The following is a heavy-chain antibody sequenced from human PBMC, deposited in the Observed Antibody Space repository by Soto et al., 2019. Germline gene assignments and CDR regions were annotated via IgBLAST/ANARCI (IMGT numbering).Heavy chain of an antibody. D-gene: IGHD6-19*01. V-gene: IGHV4-30-2*01. CDR3: ARGLITGSHYSGGWYYFDS. CDR1: GGSISSGGYS. J-gene: IGHJ4*02. Sequence: PSETLSLTCAVSGGSISSGGYSWSWIRQPPGKGLEWIGYIYHSVSTYYNPSLKSRVTISVDRSKNQFSLKLSSVTAADTAVYYCARGLITGSHYSGGWYYFDSWGQGTQVTVSS. CDR2: IYHSVST.